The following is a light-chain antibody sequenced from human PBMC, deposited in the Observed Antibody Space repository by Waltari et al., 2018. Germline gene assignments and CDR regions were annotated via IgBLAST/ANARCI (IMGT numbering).Light chain of an antibody. CDR1: SSNIGDNV. J-gene: IGLJ3*02. V-gene: IGLV1-44*01. Sequence: QSVLTQPPSASGTPGQRVTISCSGSSSNIGDNVVNWYQQLPGKAPTFLIYRSDPRRSGVPDRFSGSKSGTIAALAISGLQSADEGDYYCAAWDDSLHGHWVFGGGTKVTVL. CDR2: RSD. CDR3: AAWDDSLHGHWV.